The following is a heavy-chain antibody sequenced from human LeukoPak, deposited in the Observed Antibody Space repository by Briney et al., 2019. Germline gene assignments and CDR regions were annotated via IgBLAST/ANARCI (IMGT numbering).Heavy chain of an antibody. D-gene: IGHD5-18*01. J-gene: IGHJ5*02. CDR2: IIPIFGTA. CDR1: GGTFSSYA. CDR3: AGGRGYSYGPKEP. Sequence: GASVKVSCKASGGTFSSYAISWVRQAPGQGLEWMGGIIPIFGTANYAQKFQGRVTITAGESTSTAYMELSSLRSEDTAVYYCAGGRGYSYGPKEPWGQGTLVTVSS. V-gene: IGHV1-69*13.